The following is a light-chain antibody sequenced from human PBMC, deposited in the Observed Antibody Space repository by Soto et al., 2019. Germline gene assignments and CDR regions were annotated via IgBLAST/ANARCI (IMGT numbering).Light chain of an antibody. CDR2: GGS. CDR1: QSVGSRW. Sequence: EIVLTQSPGTVSLSPGERATLSCRASQSVGSRWLAWYQQKPGQAPRVLIYGGSNRATGIPDRFSESGSGTDFTLTISRLEPEDYAVYYWQQYYSSRTVGQGTKVDMK. J-gene: IGKJ1*01. CDR3: QQYYSSRT. V-gene: IGKV3-20*01.